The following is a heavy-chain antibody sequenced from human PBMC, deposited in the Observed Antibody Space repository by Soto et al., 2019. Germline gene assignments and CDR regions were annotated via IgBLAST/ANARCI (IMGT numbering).Heavy chain of an antibody. J-gene: IGHJ6*02. Sequence: QVQLVQSGAEGKKPGSSVKVSCKASGGTFSRYAISWVRQAPGHGLACLGGIIPIFGTANYAQKFQGRVTVTADESTSTAHLELSSLRSEHPGVYYFGWGYCSGGSCYDAFAGYYYYYGMDVWTQCTTVTVS. V-gene: IGHV1-69*01. CDR1: GGTFSRYA. D-gene: IGHD2-15*01. CDR2: IIPIFGTA. CDR3: GWGYCSGGSCYDAFAGYYYYYGMDV.